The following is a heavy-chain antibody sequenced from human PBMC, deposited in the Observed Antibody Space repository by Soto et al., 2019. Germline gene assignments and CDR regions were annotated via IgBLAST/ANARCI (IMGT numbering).Heavy chain of an antibody. CDR1: GFTFSSYA. Sequence: VGSLRLSCAASGFTFSSYAMSWVRQAPGKGLEWVSAISGSDGSTYYADSVKGRFTISRDNSKNTLYLQMNSLRAEGTAVYYCAKDKGATVTTWRYYFDYWGQGTLVTVSS. J-gene: IGHJ4*02. CDR2: ISGSDGST. CDR3: AKDKGATVTTWRYYFDY. V-gene: IGHV3-23*01. D-gene: IGHD4-4*01.